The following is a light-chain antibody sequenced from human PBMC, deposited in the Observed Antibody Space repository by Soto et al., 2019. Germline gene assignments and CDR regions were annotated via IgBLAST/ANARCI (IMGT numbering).Light chain of an antibody. V-gene: IGKV1-33*01. J-gene: IGKJ3*01. CDR2: GAS. CDR1: QDIRKY. Sequence: DIPMTQSPSSLSASVGDRVTITCQASQDIRKYLNWYQQNPGRAPKLLIYGASNLETGVPSRFSGSGYGTDFTFTISSLQPEDIATYYCQHYDNLPPFTFGPGTKVAIK. CDR3: QHYDNLPPFT.